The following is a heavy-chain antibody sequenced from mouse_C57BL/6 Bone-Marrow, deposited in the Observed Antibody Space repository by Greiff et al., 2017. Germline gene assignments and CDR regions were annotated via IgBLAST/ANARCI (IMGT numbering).Heavy chain of an antibody. Sequence: VQLQQPGAELVKPGASVKLSCKASGYTFTSYWMQWVKQRPGQGLEWIGEIDPSDSYTNYNQKFKGKATLPVDTSSSTAYMQLSSLTSEDSAVYYCARLGLYDPYWYFDVWGTGTTVTVSS. CDR1: GYTFTSYW. CDR2: IDPSDSYT. D-gene: IGHD2-12*01. J-gene: IGHJ1*03. V-gene: IGHV1-50*01. CDR3: ARLGLYDPYWYFDV.